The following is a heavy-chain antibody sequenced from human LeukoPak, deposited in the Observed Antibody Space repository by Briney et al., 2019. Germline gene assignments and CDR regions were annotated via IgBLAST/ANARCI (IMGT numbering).Heavy chain of an antibody. CDR2: IWYDGTKR. D-gene: IGHD2-2*01. V-gene: IGHV3-33*01. J-gene: IGHJ4*02. CDR1: GFIFSDFG. Sequence: GRSLRLSCAASGFIFSDFGMHWVRQAPDKGLEWVAVIWYDGTKRYYADSVEGRFTISRDDFKNTVFLQMNSLRPEDTAVYYCARDLCSTTSCLDYWGQGTLVTVSS. CDR3: ARDLCSTTSCLDY.